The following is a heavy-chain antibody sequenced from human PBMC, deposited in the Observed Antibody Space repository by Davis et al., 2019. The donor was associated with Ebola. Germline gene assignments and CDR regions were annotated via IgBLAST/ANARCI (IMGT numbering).Heavy chain of an antibody. CDR1: GGSISSYY. J-gene: IGHJ4*02. V-gene: IGHV4-59*01. CDR3: ARDRLSGIDY. D-gene: IGHD3-16*02. CDR2: IYYSGST. Sequence: PSETLSLTCPVSGGSISSYYWSWIRQPPGKGLEWIGYIYYSGSTNYNPSLKSRVTISVDTSKNQSSLKLSSVTAADTAVYYCARDRLSGIDYWGQGTLVTVSS.